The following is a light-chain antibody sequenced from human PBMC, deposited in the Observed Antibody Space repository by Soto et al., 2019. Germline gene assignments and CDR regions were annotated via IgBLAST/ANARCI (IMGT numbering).Light chain of an antibody. Sequence: DILMPQSPSILSASIGDRVTITCRASQNINSWLAWYQQKPGKAPNLLIYDASSLESGVPSRFSGSGSGTEFILTIDSLQPDDFATYYCQHYTSYSQTFGQGTKVDIK. CDR1: QNINSW. CDR3: QHYTSYSQT. V-gene: IGKV1-5*01. CDR2: DAS. J-gene: IGKJ1*01.